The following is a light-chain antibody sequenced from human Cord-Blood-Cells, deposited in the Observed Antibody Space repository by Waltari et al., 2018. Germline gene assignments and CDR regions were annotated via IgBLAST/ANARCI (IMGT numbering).Light chain of an antibody. V-gene: IGKV1-39*01. CDR1: QSISSY. Sequence: DIQMTQSPSSLSASVGARVTITCRASQSISSYLNWYQRKPGKAPKLLFYAASSLQSGVPSRIRGSGSGTYFTITISSLQPEDFATYYCQQSYSTPMYSFGQGTKLEIK. CDR3: QQSYSTPMYS. J-gene: IGKJ2*03. CDR2: AAS.